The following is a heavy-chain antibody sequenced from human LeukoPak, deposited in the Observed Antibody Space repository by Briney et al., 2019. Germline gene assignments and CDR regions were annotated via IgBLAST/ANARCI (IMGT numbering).Heavy chain of an antibody. V-gene: IGHV1-2*06. CDR3: ARGGLDV. CDR2: INPNNGDA. J-gene: IGHJ6*02. Sequence: ASVKVSCKASGYTFTGYYIHWVRQAPGQGLERMGQINPNNGDADYAQKFQGRVAMTWDTSINTAYMELSRLRSDDTAVCYCARGGLDVWGQGTTVTVSS. CDR1: GYTFTGYY.